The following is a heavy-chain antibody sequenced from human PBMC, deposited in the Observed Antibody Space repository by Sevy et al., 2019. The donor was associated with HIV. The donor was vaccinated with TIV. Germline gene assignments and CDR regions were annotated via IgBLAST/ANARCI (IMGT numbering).Heavy chain of an antibody. Sequence: GGSLRLSCTASGFTFSSYDMNWVRQAPGKGLEWVSKISSSGSSIYYADSVKGRFTISKDNAMNSLNMEMNSLRAEDTAVYYCTGNGGAFDNGFDPWGQGTLVTVSS. J-gene: IGHJ5*02. V-gene: IGHV3-48*03. CDR2: ISSSGSSI. D-gene: IGHD3-3*02. CDR1: GFTFSSYD. CDR3: TGNGGAFDNGFDP.